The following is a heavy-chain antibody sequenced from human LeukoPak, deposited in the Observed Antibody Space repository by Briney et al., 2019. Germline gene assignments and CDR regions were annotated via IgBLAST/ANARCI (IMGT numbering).Heavy chain of an antibody. D-gene: IGHD2-21*02. Sequence: AASVKVSCKASGYTFTSYGISWVRQAPGQGLEWMGWISAYNGNTNYAQKFQGRVTMTRDMSTSTVYMELSSLRSEDTAVYYCAREGGDGFKVIPYWGQGTLVTVSS. CDR2: ISAYNGNT. V-gene: IGHV1-18*01. CDR3: AREGGDGFKVIPY. J-gene: IGHJ4*02. CDR1: GYTFTSYG.